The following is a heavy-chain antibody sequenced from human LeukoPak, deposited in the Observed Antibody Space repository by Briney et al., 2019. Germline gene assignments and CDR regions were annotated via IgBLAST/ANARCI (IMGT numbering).Heavy chain of an antibody. CDR1: GSTFSSYS. D-gene: IGHD3-3*01. V-gene: IGHV3-48*01. CDR2: ISSSSSTI. Sequence: GGSLRLSCAASGSTFSSYSMNWVRQAPGKGLEWVSYISSSSSTIYYADSVKGRFTISRDNAKNSLYLQMNSLRAEDTAVYYCARDNLRSLEWLTFDYWGQGTLVTVSS. J-gene: IGHJ4*02. CDR3: ARDNLRSLEWLTFDY.